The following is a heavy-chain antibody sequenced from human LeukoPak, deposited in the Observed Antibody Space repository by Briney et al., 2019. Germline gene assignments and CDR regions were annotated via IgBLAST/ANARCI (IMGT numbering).Heavy chain of an antibody. V-gene: IGHV4-59*08. D-gene: IGHD3-10*01. J-gene: IGHJ2*01. CDR2: ISYTGST. CDR1: GFIFSDFD. Sequence: PGGSLRLSCVASGFIFSDFDMHWVRQAPGKGLEWIGYISYTGSTNYNPSLKSRVTISVDTSKNQFSLTLSSVTAADTAVYYCARLDPLNGSENSRKPRGDCYFDLWGRGTLVTVSS. CDR3: ARLDPLNGSENSRKPRGDCYFDL.